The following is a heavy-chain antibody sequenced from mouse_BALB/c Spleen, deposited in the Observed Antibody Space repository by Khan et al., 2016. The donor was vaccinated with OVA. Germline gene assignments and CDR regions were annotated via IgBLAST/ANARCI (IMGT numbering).Heavy chain of an antibody. Sequence: EVKLEESGGGLVQPGGSMKLSCVASGFTFSNFWMNWVRQSPEKGLEWVAEIRLKSNNYATHYAESVIGRFTISSDDSKSSVYLQMNNLRAEDTGIYYCSRAGGYYALFAYWGQGTLVTVSA. CDR1: GFTFSNFW. D-gene: IGHD2-3*01. CDR3: SRAGGYYALFAY. V-gene: IGHV6-6*02. J-gene: IGHJ3*01. CDR2: IRLKSNNYAT.